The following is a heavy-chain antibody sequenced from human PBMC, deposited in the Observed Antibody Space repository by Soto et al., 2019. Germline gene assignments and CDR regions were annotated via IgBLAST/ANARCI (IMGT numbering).Heavy chain of an antibody. CDR3: ARSMVDGRATFDY. D-gene: IGHD3-10*01. Sequence: EVQLVQSGAEVKKPGESLKISCKGSGYSFTNYWIGWVRQMPGKGLEWMGIIYPDDSDTRYSPSFQGQVTISADKSISTDHLKWGSLKASDTAMYYCARSMVDGRATFDYWGQGTLVTVSS. CDR1: GYSFTNYW. CDR2: IYPDDSDT. J-gene: IGHJ4*02. V-gene: IGHV5-51*03.